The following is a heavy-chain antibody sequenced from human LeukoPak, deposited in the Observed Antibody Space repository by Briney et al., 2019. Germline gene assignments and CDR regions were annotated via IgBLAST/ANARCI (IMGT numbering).Heavy chain of an antibody. CDR1: GFSLKSYW. D-gene: IGHD6-6*01. V-gene: IGHV3-74*01. J-gene: IGHJ4*02. Sequence: GGSLRLSCAVSGFSLKSYWMHWVRQAPGKGLVWVSRISGDGSMTNYADSVKGRFTISRDNAKNTVYLQMNSLRAEDTAVYYCARYSSSSGGASHYFDYWGQGTLVTVSS. CDR3: ARYSSSSGGASHYFDY. CDR2: ISGDGSMT.